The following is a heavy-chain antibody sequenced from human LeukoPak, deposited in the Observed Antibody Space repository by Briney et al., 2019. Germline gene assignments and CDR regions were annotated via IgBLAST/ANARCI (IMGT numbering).Heavy chain of an antibody. V-gene: IGHV1-2*02. Sequence: GASVKVSGKASGYTFTGYYMHWVRQAPGQGLEWMGWINPSSGVTNSAENFQDRVTMTRDTSITTAYMELTSLRSNDTAVYYCASAQTVPILAYWGQGALVTVSS. J-gene: IGHJ4*02. CDR2: INPSSGVT. CDR3: ASAQTVPILAY. D-gene: IGHD4-17*01. CDR1: GYTFTGYY.